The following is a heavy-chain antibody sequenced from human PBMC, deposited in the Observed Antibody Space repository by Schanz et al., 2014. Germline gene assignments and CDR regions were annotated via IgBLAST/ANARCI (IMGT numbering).Heavy chain of an antibody. CDR2: ISVYHGHT. J-gene: IGHJ6*02. CDR3: VRDAGWAFGDYHGMDV. V-gene: IGHV1-18*01. CDR1: GYTFNNHG. Sequence: QVQLVQSGGEVKKPGASATVSCKASGYTFNNHGISWVRQAPGQGLEWMGWISVYHGHTNYAEKVHGRVTMTTDTSTSTAYMELRSLVSDDTAGYYCVRDAGWAFGDYHGMDVWGQGTSVTVS. D-gene: IGHD3-10*01.